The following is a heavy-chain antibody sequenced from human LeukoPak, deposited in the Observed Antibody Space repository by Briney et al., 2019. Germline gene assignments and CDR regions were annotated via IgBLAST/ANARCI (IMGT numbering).Heavy chain of an antibody. CDR3: ARLQFPYDSSGYFDY. CDR2: INPSGGST. CDR1: GCTFTSYY. D-gene: IGHD3-22*01. V-gene: IGHV1-46*01. Sequence: ASVKVSCKASGCTFTSYYMHWVRQAPGQGLEWMGIINPSGGSTSYAQKFQGRVTMTRDTSTSTVYMELSSLRSEDTAVYYCARLQFPYDSSGYFDYWGQGTLVTVSS. J-gene: IGHJ4*02.